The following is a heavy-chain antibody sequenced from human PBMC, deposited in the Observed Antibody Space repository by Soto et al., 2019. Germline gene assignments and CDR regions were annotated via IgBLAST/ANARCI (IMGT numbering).Heavy chain of an antibody. CDR2: IIPIFGTA. J-gene: IGHJ5*02. CDR1: GGTFSSYS. Sequence: ASVKVSCKASGGTFSSYSISWLRQAPGQGLEWMGGIIPIFGTANYAQKFQGRVTITADKSTSTAYMELSSLRAEDTAVYYCACGDIVVVPAAISWFDPWGQGTLVTVYS. CDR3: ACGDIVVVPAAISWFDP. D-gene: IGHD2-2*01. V-gene: IGHV1-69*06.